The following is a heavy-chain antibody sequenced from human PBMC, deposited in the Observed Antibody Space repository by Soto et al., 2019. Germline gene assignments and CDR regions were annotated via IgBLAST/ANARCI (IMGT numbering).Heavy chain of an antibody. CDR3: ARDSVTTRKDYYYYMDV. CDR1: GGSISSGDYY. D-gene: IGHD4-4*01. CDR2: IYYSGST. J-gene: IGHJ6*03. Sequence: SETLSLTCTVSGGSISSGDYYWSWIRQPPGKGLEWIGYIYYSGSTYYNPSLKSRVTISVDTSKNQFSLKLSSVTAADTAVYYCARDSVTTRKDYYYYMDVWGKGTTVTVSS. V-gene: IGHV4-30-4*01.